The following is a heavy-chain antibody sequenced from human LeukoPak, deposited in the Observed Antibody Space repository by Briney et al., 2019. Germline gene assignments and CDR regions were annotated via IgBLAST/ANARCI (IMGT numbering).Heavy chain of an antibody. J-gene: IGHJ6*03. D-gene: IGHD3-16*01. V-gene: IGHV3-23*01. CDR2: ISGSGGST. Sequence: GGSLRLSCAASGFTFSSYAMSWVRQAPGKGLEWVSAISGSGGSTYYADSVKGRFTISRDNSKNTLYLQMNSLRVEDTAVYYCAKPAYAGYYYYMDVWGKGTTVTVSS. CDR3: AKPAYAGYYYYMDV. CDR1: GFTFSSYA.